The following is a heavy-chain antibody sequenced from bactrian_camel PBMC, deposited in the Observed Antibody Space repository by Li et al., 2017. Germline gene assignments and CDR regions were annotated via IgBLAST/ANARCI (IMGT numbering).Heavy chain of an antibody. CDR1: GVTYINYC. Sequence: HVQLVESGGGSVQEGGSLRLSCVADGVTYINYCWGWFRQAPGKEREGLATIDGVDRIMYADSVNGRFTISKDNAKETVSLQMNNLASEDTALYYCVTGYKSVMRKANFWGQGTQVTVSS. J-gene: IGHJ4*01. CDR2: IDGVDRIM. V-gene: IGHV3S63*01. D-gene: IGHD8*01. CDR3: VTGYKSVMRKANF.